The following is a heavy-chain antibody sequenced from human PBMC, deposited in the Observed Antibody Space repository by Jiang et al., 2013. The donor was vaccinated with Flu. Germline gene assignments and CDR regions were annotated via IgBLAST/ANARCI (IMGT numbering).Heavy chain of an antibody. CDR1: GITFSSYA. Sequence: VQLVESGGGVVQPGRSLRLSCAASGITFSSYAMHWVRQAPGKGLEWVAVISYDGSNKYYADSVKGRFTISRDNSKNTLYLQMNSLRPEDTAVYYCARDRRGIINYYYYMDVWGKGTTVTVSS. V-gene: IGHV3-30-3*01. CDR2: ISYDGSNK. CDR3: ARDRRGIINYYYYMDV. J-gene: IGHJ6*03. D-gene: IGHD3-10*01.